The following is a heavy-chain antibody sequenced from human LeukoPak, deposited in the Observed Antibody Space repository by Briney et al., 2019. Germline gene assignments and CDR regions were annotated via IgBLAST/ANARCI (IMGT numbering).Heavy chain of an antibody. CDR3: ARGSEVGAPGRSPLDY. D-gene: IGHD1-26*01. J-gene: IGHJ4*02. CDR2: INLNSGGA. V-gene: IGHV1-2*02. CDR1: GYTFTDYH. Sequence: ASVRVSCKASGYTFTDYHIHWVRQAPGQGLERMGWINLNSGGANYEQKFQGSLTVTRETSISTVYMELSNLKSDDTAVYYCARGSEVGAPGRSPLDYRGKGTLVTVSS.